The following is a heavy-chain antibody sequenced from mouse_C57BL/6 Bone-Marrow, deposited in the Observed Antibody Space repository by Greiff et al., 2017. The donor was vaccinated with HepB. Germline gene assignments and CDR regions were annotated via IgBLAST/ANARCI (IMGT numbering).Heavy chain of an antibody. CDR3: ARRAVVATYWYFDV. V-gene: IGHV1-55*01. CDR2: VFPGSGGS. D-gene: IGHD1-1*01. J-gene: IGHJ1*03. CDR1: GYTFTNNW. Sequence: QVQLQQPGAELVKPGASVKMSCRASGYTFTNNWITWVRQRPGQGLEWIGDVFPGSGGSNNNEKFKSKATLTVDKPSSTAYMQLSSLTSEDSAVYYCARRAVVATYWYFDVWGTGTTVTVSS.